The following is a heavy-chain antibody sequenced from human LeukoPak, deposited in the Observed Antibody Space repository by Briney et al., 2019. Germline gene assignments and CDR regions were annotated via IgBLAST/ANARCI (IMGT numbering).Heavy chain of an antibody. CDR3: ASHCSSTSCHLTLNDC. CDR2: IYSGGST. Sequence: GGSLRLSCAASGFTVSSNYMSWVRQAPGKGLEWVSVIYSGGSTYYADSVKGRFTISRDNSKNTLYLQMNSLRAEDTAVYYCASHCSSTSCHLTLNDCWGQGTLVTVSS. CDR1: GFTVSSNY. V-gene: IGHV3-66*04. D-gene: IGHD2-2*01. J-gene: IGHJ4*02.